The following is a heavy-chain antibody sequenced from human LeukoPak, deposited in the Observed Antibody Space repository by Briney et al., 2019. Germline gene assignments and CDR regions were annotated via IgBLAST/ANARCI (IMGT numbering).Heavy chain of an antibody. J-gene: IGHJ4*01. CDR2: INHSGST. V-gene: IGHV4-34*01. D-gene: IGHD5-12*01. CDR3: ARGSAKWLRPYYFDY. CDR1: GGSFSGYY. Sequence: SETLSLTCAVYGGSFSGYYWSWIRQPPGKGLEWIGEINHSGSTNYNPSLKSRVTISVDTSKNQFSLKLSSVTAADTAVYYCARGSAKWLRPYYFDYWGQGTLVTVSS.